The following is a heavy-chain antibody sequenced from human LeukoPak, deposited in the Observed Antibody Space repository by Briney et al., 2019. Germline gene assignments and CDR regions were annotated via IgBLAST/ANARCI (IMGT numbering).Heavy chain of an antibody. CDR3: ARDRAHVLRYFDWFPETPYYYYGMDV. Sequence: ASVKVSCKASGYTFTSYGISWVRQAPGQGLEWMGWISAYNGNTNYAQKLQGRVTMTIDTSTSTAYMELRSLRSDDTAVYYCARDRAHVLRYFDWFPETPYYYYGMDVWGKGTTVTVSS. CDR2: ISAYNGNT. V-gene: IGHV1-18*04. J-gene: IGHJ6*04. CDR1: GYTFTSYG. D-gene: IGHD3-9*01.